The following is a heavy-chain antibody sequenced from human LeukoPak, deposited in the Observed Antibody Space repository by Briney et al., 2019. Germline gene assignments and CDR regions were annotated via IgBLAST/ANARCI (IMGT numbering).Heavy chain of an antibody. D-gene: IGHD6-19*01. Sequence: ASVKVSCKASGGTFSSYAISWVRQAPGQGLEWMGGIIAIFGTANYAQKFQGRVTITADKSTSTAYMELNSLRSEDTAVYYCAMGGYSSGWLRANYWGQGTLVTVSS. CDR2: IIAIFGTA. V-gene: IGHV1-69*06. J-gene: IGHJ4*02. CDR3: AMGGYSSGWLRANY. CDR1: GGTFSSYA.